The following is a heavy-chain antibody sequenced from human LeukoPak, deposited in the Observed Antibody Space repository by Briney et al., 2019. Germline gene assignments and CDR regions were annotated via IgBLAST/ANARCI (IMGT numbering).Heavy chain of an antibody. CDR2: INPSGGST. CDR3: ARELRVRGRGGMDILTGHPPILPSY. J-gene: IGHJ4*02. CDR1: GYTFTSYD. Sequence: ASVKVSCKASGYTFTSYDINWVRQATGQGLEWMGIINPSGGSTSYAQKFQGRVTMTRDTSTSTVYMELSSLRSEDTAVYYCARELRVRGRGGMDILTGHPPILPSYWGQGTLVTVSS. D-gene: IGHD3-9*01. V-gene: IGHV1-46*01.